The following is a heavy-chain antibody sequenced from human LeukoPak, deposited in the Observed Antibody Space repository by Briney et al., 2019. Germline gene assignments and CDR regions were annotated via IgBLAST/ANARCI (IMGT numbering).Heavy chain of an antibody. J-gene: IGHJ4*02. Sequence: GGSLRLSCAASGFTFSSYEMNWVRQAPGKGLEWVSYISSSGSTIYYADSVKGRFTISRDNAKNSLYLQMNSLRAEDTAVYYCARVASNIPAARVSFDYWGQGTLVTVSS. CDR2: ISSSGSTI. V-gene: IGHV3-48*03. CDR3: ARVASNIPAARVSFDY. CDR1: GFTFSSYE. D-gene: IGHD2-2*01.